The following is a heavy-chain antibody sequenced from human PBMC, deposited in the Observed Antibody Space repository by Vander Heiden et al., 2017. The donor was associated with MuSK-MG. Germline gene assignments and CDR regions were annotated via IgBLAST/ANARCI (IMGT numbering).Heavy chain of an antibody. Sequence: VQLLESGGGLVQPGGSLRLSCAASGFTSTNYAMSWVRQGPGKGLEWVSSFSSSTGRTYYAESVKGRFTVSRDSSRSTLYLQMNSLRAEDTAQYYCASGVTTYAFDIWGRGTLGTVFS. D-gene: IGHD3-10*01. CDR2: FSSSTGRT. CDR3: ASGVTTYAFDI. CDR1: GFTSTNYA. J-gene: IGHJ3*02. V-gene: IGHV3-23*01.